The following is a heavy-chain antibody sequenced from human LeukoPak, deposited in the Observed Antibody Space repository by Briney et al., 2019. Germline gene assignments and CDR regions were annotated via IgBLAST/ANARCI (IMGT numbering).Heavy chain of an antibody. CDR3: ARESARYYMDV. V-gene: IGHV3-53*01. CDR2: IYSGGST. CDR1: GFTVSSNY. J-gene: IGHJ6*03. Sequence: PGGSLRLSCAASGFTVSSNYMSWVRQAPGKGLEWVSVIYSGGSTYYADSVEGRFTISRDNSKNTLYLQMNSLRAEDTAVYYCARESARYYMDVWGKGTTVTVSS.